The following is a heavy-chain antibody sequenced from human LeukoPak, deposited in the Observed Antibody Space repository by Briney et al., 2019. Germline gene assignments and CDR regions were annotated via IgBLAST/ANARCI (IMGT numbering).Heavy chain of an antibody. D-gene: IGHD6-25*01. J-gene: IGHJ4*02. CDR2: IYHTGST. CDR1: GFTFSSYA. V-gene: IGHV4-59*01. CDR3: ARRGRNSSGWQDYL. Sequence: GSLRLSCAASGFTFSSYAMHWIRQPPGKGLEWIANIYHTGSTNYNPSLSSRVTISIDTAKNQFSLKLTSVTAADTAVYYCARRGRNSSGWQDYLWGQGTLVTVSS.